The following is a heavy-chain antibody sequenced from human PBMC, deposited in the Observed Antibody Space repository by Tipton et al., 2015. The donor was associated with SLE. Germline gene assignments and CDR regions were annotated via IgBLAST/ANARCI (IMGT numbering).Heavy chain of an antibody. J-gene: IGHJ3*02. V-gene: IGHV3-30-3*01. CDR1: GFTFSSYA. Sequence: SLRLSCAASGFTFSSYAMHWVRQAPGKGLEWVAVISYDGNNKYYADSVKGRFTISRDNSKNTLYLQMYSLRAEDTAVYYCARESEWLLADAFDIWGQGTMVTVSS. CDR3: ARESEWLLADAFDI. CDR2: ISYDGNNK. D-gene: IGHD6-19*01.